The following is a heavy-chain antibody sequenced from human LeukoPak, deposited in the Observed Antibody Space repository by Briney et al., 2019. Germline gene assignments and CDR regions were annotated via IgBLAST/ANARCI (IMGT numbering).Heavy chain of an antibody. V-gene: IGHV1-18*01. CDR1: GYTFTSYG. J-gene: IGHJ6*03. CDR3: ARSDLMQRYQLLHYYYYMDV. D-gene: IGHD2-2*01. Sequence: ASVKVSCKASGYTFTSYGISWVRQAPGQGLEWMGWISAYNGNTNYAQKLQGRVTMTTDTSTSTAYMELRSLTSDDTAVYYCARSDLMQRYQLLHYYYYMDVWGKGTTVTISS. CDR2: ISAYNGNT.